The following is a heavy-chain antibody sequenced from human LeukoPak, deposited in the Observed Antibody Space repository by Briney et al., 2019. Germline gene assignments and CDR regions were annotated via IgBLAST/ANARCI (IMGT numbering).Heavy chain of an antibody. CDR3: AKDYVAALGFDS. D-gene: IGHD6-13*01. Sequence: PGGSLRLSCAASGFTFSTYAMSWVRQAPGKGLEWVSAISGSGDSTFYADSVKGRFTISRDNSRNTVYLQMNSLRAEDTAVYYCAKDYVAALGFDSWGQGTLVTVSS. J-gene: IGHJ4*02. CDR2: ISGSGDST. CDR1: GFTFSTYA. V-gene: IGHV3-23*01.